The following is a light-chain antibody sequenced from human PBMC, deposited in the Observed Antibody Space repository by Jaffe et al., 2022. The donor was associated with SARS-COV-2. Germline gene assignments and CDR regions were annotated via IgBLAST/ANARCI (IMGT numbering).Light chain of an antibody. CDR1: QSVLYSSNNKNY. J-gene: IGKJ3*01. CDR3: QQFYNIPFT. CDR2: WAS. Sequence: DIVMSQSPDSLAVSLGERATINCKSSQSVLYSSNNKNYLAWYQQKAGQPPKLLIYWASTRESGVPDRFSGSGSETDFTLTISSLQAEDVAVYFCQQFYNIPFTFGPGTKVDIK. V-gene: IGKV4-1*01.